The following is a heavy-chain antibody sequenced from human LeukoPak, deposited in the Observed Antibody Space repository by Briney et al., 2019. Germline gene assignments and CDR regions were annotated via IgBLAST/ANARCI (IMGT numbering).Heavy chain of an antibody. CDR1: GFNFSDYY. V-gene: IGHV3-74*01. CDR2: INSDGTNT. Sequence: GGSLRLPCAAFGFNFSDYYMSWIRQAPGKGLVWVSRINSDGTNTYYADSVKGRFTISRDNTKNTLYLQMNSLRTEDTAVYYCARDRAAFGVVQVGYWGQGTLVTVSS. CDR3: ARDRAAFGVVQVGY. D-gene: IGHD3-3*01. J-gene: IGHJ4*02.